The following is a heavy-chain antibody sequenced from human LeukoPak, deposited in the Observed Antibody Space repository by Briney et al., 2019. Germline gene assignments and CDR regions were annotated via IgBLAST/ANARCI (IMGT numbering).Heavy chain of an antibody. V-gene: IGHV4-30-4*01. Sequence: SETLSLTCTVSGGSISSGDYYWSWIRQPPGKGLEWIGYIYYSGSTYYNPSLKSRVTISVDTSKNQFSLKLSSVTAADTAVYYCALGEPPDYYGMDVWDKGTTVTVSS. J-gene: IGHJ6*04. CDR1: GGSISSGDYY. CDR2: IYYSGST. CDR3: ALGEPPDYYGMDV. D-gene: IGHD3-10*01.